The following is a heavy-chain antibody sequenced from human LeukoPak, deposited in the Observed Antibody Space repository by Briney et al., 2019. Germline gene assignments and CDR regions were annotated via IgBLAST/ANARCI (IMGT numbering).Heavy chain of an antibody. V-gene: IGHV1-18*01. D-gene: IGHD1-26*01. CDR2: ISAHNGNT. Sequence: GASVKVSXKASGYTFTNYGISWVRQAPGQGLEWMGWISAHNGNTHYAQNLQGRVTMTTDTSTSTAYIELRSLRSDDTAVYYCAREPLVVGATVDYWGRGTLVTVSS. CDR1: GYTFTNYG. J-gene: IGHJ4*02. CDR3: AREPLVVGATVDY.